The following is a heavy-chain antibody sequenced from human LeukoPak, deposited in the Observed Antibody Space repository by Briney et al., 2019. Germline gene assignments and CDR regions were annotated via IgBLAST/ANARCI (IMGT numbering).Heavy chain of an antibody. CDR3: ARPYDFWSGYYL. CDR1: GYSISCGYY. D-gene: IGHD3-3*01. J-gene: IGHJ4*02. Sequence: PSETLSLTCAVSGYSISCGYYLGWIRQPPGKGLGWIGSIYHSGSTYYNPSLKSRVTISVDTTKNQFSLKLSSVTAADTAVYYCARPYDFWSGYYLWGQGTLVTVSS. CDR2: IYHSGST. V-gene: IGHV4-38-2*01.